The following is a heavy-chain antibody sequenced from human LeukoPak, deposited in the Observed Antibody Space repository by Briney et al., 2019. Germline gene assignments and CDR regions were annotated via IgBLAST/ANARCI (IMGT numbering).Heavy chain of an antibody. CDR2: ISAYNGNT. J-gene: IGHJ3*02. CDR1: GGTFSSYT. V-gene: IGHV1-18*01. D-gene: IGHD1-14*01. Sequence: GSSVKVSCKASGGTFSSYTISWVRQAPGQGLEWMGWISAYNGNTNYAQKLQGRVTMTTDTSTSTAYMELRSLRSDDTAVYYCARFRKNDAFDIWGQGTMVTVSS. CDR3: ARFRKNDAFDI.